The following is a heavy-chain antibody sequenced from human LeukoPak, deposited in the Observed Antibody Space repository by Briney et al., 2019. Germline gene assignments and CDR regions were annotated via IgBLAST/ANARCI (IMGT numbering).Heavy chain of an antibody. CDR2: INHSGST. CDR1: GGSFSGYY. CDR3: ARGGIQLWFRGTYFDY. Sequence: SETPSLTCAVYGGSFSGYYWSWIRQPPGKGLEWIGEINHSGSTNYNPSLKSRVTISVDTSKNQFSLKLSSVTAADTAVYYCARGGIQLWFRGTYFDYWGQGTLVTVSS. J-gene: IGHJ4*02. D-gene: IGHD5-18*01. V-gene: IGHV4-34*01.